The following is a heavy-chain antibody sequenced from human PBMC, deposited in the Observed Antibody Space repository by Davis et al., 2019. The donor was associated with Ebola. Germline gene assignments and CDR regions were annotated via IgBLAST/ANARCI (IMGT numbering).Heavy chain of an antibody. CDR2: ISYDGSNK. J-gene: IGHJ4*02. CDR1: GFTFSSYG. D-gene: IGHD4-17*01. V-gene: IGHV3-30*18. Sequence: GESLKIPCAASGFTFSSYGMHWVRQAPGKGLEWVAVISYDGSNKYYADSVKGRFTISRDNSKNTLYLQMNSLRAEDTAVYYCANGGSGTVTYYFDYWGQGTLVTVSS. CDR3: ANGGSGTVTYYFDY.